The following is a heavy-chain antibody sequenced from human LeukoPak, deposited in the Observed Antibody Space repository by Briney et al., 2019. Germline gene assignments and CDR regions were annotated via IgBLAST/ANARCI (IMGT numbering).Heavy chain of an antibody. CDR3: ARDPSGSYHDNWFDP. CDR1: GYTFTSYA. V-gene: IGHV7-4-1*02. CDR2: INTNTGSP. D-gene: IGHD1-26*01. Sequence: ASVKVSCKASGYTFTSYAMNWVRQAPGQGLEWMGWINTNTGSPTYAQGFTGRFVFSLDTSVSTAYLQISSLKAEDTAVYYCARDPSGSYHDNWFDPWGQGTLVTVSS. J-gene: IGHJ5*02.